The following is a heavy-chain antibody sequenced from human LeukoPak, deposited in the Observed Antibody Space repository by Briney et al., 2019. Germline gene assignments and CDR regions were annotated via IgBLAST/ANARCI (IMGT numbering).Heavy chain of an antibody. Sequence: SETLSLTCAVYGGSFSGYYWSWIRQPPGKGPEWIGEINHSGSTNYNPSLKSRVTISVDTSKNQFSLKLSSVTAADTAVYYCARGPRYSSSWYFPAAWFDPWGQGTLVTVSS. D-gene: IGHD6-13*01. CDR3: ARGPRYSSSWYFPAAWFDP. J-gene: IGHJ5*02. CDR1: GGSFSGYY. CDR2: INHSGST. V-gene: IGHV4-34*01.